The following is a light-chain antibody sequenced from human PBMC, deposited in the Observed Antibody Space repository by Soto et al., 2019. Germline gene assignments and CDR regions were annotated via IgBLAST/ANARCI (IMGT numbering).Light chain of an antibody. CDR3: SSFTSKSTLI. Sequence: QSVLTQPPSVSAAPGQKVTISCSGSSSNVGNNYVSWYQQHPGKAPRLIFYEVRNRPSGIPLRFSASKSGNTASLTISGLQAEDEAHYYCSSFTSKSTLIFGGGTKVTVL. V-gene: IGLV2-14*01. J-gene: IGLJ2*01. CDR2: EVR. CDR1: SSNVGNNY.